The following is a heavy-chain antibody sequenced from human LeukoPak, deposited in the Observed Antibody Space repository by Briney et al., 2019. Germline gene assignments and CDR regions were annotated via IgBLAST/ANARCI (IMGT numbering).Heavy chain of an antibody. D-gene: IGHD6-25*01. V-gene: IGHV4-39*07. CDR2: IHDSGTT. CDR3: ASRTGVSGPS. CDR1: GGSISSSSYY. J-gene: IGHJ5*02. Sequence: PSETLSLTCTVSGGSISSSSYYWGWIRQPPGKGLEWIGEIHDSGTTNYNTSLRSRVIISLDTSKNQLSLKLNSMTAADTAVYYCASRTGVSGPSWGQGGLVAV.